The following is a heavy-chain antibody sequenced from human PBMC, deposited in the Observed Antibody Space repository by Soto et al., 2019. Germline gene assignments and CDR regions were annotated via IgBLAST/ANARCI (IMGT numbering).Heavy chain of an antibody. CDR3: AKEEYYYCSGAFFDY. CDR1: GGTFSSYT. Sequence: QVQLVQSGAEVKKPGSSVKVSCKASGGTFSSYTISWVLQAPGQGLEWMGRIIPILGIANYAQKFQGRVTITADKSTSTAYMELSSLRSEDTAVYYCAKEEYYYCSGAFFDYWGQGTLVTVSS. V-gene: IGHV1-69*08. D-gene: IGHD3-10*01. J-gene: IGHJ4*02. CDR2: IIPILGIA.